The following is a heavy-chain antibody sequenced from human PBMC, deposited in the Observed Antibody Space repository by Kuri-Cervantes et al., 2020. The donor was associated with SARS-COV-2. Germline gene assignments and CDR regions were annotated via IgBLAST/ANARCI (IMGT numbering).Heavy chain of an antibody. V-gene: IGHV3-30*03. CDR3: ARDQHGAPTPYWYFDL. J-gene: IGHJ2*01. D-gene: IGHD4-17*01. CDR1: GFTFTSHA. CDR2: ISYDGSNK. Sequence: GESLKISCAVSGFTFTSHAMHWVRQAPGKGLEWVALISYDGSNKFYADSMKGRFTISRDNSKNTLYLQMNSLRTEDTAVYYCARDQHGAPTPYWYFDLWGRGTLVTVSS.